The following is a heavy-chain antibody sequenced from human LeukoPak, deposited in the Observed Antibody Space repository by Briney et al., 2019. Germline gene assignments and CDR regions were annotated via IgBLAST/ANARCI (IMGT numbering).Heavy chain of an antibody. CDR2: IYYSGST. Sequence: PSQTLSLTCTVSGGSISSGDYYWSWIRQPPGKGLEWIGYIYYSGSTYYNPSLKSRVTISVDTPKNQFSLKLSSVTAADTAVYYCAGYCSSTSCYPPYYFDYWGQGTLVTVSS. J-gene: IGHJ4*02. D-gene: IGHD2-2*01. V-gene: IGHV4-30-4*08. CDR1: GGSISSGDYY. CDR3: AGYCSSTSCYPPYYFDY.